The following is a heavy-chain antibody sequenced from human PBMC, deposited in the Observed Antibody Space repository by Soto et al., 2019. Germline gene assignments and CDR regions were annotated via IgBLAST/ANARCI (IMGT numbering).Heavy chain of an antibody. V-gene: IGHV4-59*01. CDR2: IYYSGST. D-gene: IGHD4-4*01. J-gene: IGHJ5*02. Sequence: TLSLTCTVPGGSISSYYWSWIRQPPGKGLEWIGYIYYSGSTNYNPSLKSRVTISVDTSKNQFSLKLSSVTAADTAVYYCARTKLQYLHWFDPWGQGTLVTV. CDR3: ARTKLQYLHWFDP. CDR1: GGSISSYY.